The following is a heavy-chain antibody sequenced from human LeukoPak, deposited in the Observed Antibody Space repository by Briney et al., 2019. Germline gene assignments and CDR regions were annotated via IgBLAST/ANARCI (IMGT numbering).Heavy chain of an antibody. J-gene: IGHJ4*02. CDR1: GGSISSGDYY. V-gene: IGHV4-30-4*01. CDR2: IYYSGST. D-gene: IGHD3-22*01. CDR3: ARAVLGRGWLLDYFDY. Sequence: SETLSLTCTVSGGSISSGDYYWHWIRQPPGKGLEWIGYIYYSGSTYYNPSLKTRITMSVDTSKNQFSLKLSSVTAADTAVYYCARAVLGRGWLLDYFDYWGQGTLVTVSS.